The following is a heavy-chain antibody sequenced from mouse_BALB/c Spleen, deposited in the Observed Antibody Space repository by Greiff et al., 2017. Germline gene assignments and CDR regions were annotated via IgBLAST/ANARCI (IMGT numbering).Heavy chain of an antibody. V-gene: IGHV5-6-3*01. CDR1: GFTFSSYG. D-gene: IGHD1-1*01. J-gene: IGHJ4*01. CDR2: INSNGGST. Sequence: EVKVVESGGGLVQPGGSLKLSCAASGFTFSSYGMSWVRQTPDKRLELVATINSNGGSTYYPDSVKGRFTISRDNAKNTLYLQMSSLKSEDTAMYYCAREFTPNYYGSSHAMDYWGQGTSVTVSS. CDR3: AREFTPNYYGSSHAMDY.